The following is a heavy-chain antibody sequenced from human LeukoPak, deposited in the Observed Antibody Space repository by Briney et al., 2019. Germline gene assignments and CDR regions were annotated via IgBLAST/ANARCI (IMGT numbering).Heavy chain of an antibody. Sequence: GGSLRLSCAASGFTFSSYGMHWVRQAPGKGLEWVAFIRYDGSNKYYADSVKGRFTISRDNSKNTLYLQMNSLRAEDTAVYYCAKELGETREPAANTYYYYYMDVWGEGTTVTVSS. CDR2: IRYDGSNK. CDR3: AKELGETREPAANTYYYYYMDV. CDR1: GFTFSSYG. V-gene: IGHV3-30*02. J-gene: IGHJ6*03. D-gene: IGHD2-2*01.